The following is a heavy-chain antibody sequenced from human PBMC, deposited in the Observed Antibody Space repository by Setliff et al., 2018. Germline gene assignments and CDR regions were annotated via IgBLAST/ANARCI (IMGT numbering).Heavy chain of an antibody. J-gene: IGHJ2*01. CDR1: GYTFTSYG. CDR2: FDPEDGET. CDR3: ATLGPDDL. V-gene: IGHV1-24*01. Sequence: ASVKVSCKASGYTFTSYGISWVRQAPGKGLEWMGGFDPEDGETIYAQKFQGRVTMTEDTSTDTAYMELSSLRSEDTAVYYCATLGPDDLWGRGTLVTVSS. D-gene: IGHD7-27*01.